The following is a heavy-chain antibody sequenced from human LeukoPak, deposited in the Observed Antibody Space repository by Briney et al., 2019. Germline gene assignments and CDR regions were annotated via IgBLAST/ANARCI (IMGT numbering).Heavy chain of an antibody. J-gene: IGHJ6*02. V-gene: IGHV4-61*01. Sequence: PETPSLSCTVSGGSVSSGSYYWSWIRQPPGKGLEWIGYIYYSGSTNYNPSLKSRVTISVDTSKNQFSLKLNSVTAADTAVYYCARDSYYYGMDVWGQGTTVTVSS. CDR2: IYYSGST. CDR3: ARDSYYYGMDV. CDR1: GGSVSSGSYY.